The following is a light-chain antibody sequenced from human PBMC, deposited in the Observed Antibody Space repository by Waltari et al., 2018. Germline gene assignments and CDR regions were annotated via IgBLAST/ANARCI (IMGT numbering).Light chain of an antibody. CDR3: AAWDDRLSVWM. CDR1: NDNVGNQG. CDR2: RHN. Sequence: QAGLTQPPSVSKGLKQTATLTCTGNNDNVGNQGASWLQQHRGHPPKLLSYRHNKGPSGVSERFSASRSGNTASLTITGLQPEDEADYYCAAWDDRLSVWMFGGGTKLTVL. J-gene: IGLJ3*02. V-gene: IGLV10-54*04.